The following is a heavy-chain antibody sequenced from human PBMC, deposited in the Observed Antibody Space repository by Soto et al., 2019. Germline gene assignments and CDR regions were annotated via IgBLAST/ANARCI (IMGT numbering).Heavy chain of an antibody. CDR2: IYHSGST. Sequence: SETLSLTCAVSGGSISSGGYSWSWIRQPPGKGLEWIGYIYHSGSTYYNPSLKSRVTISVDRSKNQFSLKLSSVTAADTAVYYCARASGHSSSWYFDYWGQGTPVTVSS. CDR3: ARASGHSSSWYFDY. J-gene: IGHJ4*02. D-gene: IGHD6-13*01. V-gene: IGHV4-30-2*01. CDR1: GGSISSGGYS.